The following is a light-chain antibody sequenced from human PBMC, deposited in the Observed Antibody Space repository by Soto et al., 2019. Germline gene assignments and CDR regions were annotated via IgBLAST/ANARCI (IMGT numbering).Light chain of an antibody. J-gene: IGLJ2*01. Sequence: QLVLTQSPSASASLGASVKLTCTLSSGHNNYAIAWHQQQPEKGPRYLMNVNSDGSHRKGDGIPDRFSGSSSGAERYLIISRLQSEDEADYYCQTWGTDIRGVFGGGTKLTVL. CDR2: VNSDGSH. CDR1: SGHNNYA. CDR3: QTWGTDIRGV. V-gene: IGLV4-69*01.